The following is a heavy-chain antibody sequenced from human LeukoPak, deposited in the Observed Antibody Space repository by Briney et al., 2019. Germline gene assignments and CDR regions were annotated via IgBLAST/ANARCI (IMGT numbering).Heavy chain of an antibody. CDR1: GGTFSSYA. J-gene: IGHJ5*02. CDR2: IIPIFGTA. CDR3: ARAQYYYDSSGYSWFDP. D-gene: IGHD3-22*01. V-gene: IGHV1-69*05. Sequence: SVKVSCKASGGTFSSYAISWVRQAPGQGVEGMGGIIPIFGTANYAQKFQGRVTITTYESTSTAYMELSSLRSEDTAVYYCARAQYYYDSSGYSWFDPWGQGTLVTVSS.